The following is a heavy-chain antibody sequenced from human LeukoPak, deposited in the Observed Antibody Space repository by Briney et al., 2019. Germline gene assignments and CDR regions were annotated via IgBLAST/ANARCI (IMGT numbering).Heavy chain of an antibody. CDR3: ARGSITMVRGVIGGY. Sequence: ASVKVSCKASGYTFTGYYMHWVRQAPGQGLEWMGWINPNSGGTNYAQKFQGRVTMTRDTSISTAYMELSRLRSDDTAVYYCARGSITMVRGVIGGYWGQGTLVTVSS. J-gene: IGHJ4*02. CDR1: GYTFTGYY. V-gene: IGHV1-2*02. CDR2: INPNSGGT. D-gene: IGHD3-10*01.